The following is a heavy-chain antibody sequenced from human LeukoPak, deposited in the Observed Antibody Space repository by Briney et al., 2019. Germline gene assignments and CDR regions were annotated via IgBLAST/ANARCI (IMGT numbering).Heavy chain of an antibody. Sequence: GGSLRLSCEASGFTFTTYSMTWVRQAPGKGLEWVSIISSGSSAIFSADALKGRFTISRDDAKNLLYLDMNSLRAEDTAVYYCARYAGNSPIDYYFDFWGQGTLVTVSS. CDR1: GFTFTTYS. CDR2: ISSGSSAI. J-gene: IGHJ4*02. V-gene: IGHV3-21*01. D-gene: IGHD4-23*01. CDR3: ARYAGNSPIDYYFDF.